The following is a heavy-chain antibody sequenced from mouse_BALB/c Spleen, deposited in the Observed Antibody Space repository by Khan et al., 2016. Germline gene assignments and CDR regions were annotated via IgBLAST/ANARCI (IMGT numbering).Heavy chain of an antibody. V-gene: IGHV3-2*02. Sequence: EVQLQESGPGLVKPSQSLSLTCTVTGYSITSDYAWNWIRQFPGNKLEWMGYISYSGSTSYNPSLKSRISITRDTSKNQFLLQLNSVTTEDKATYYYARWARRHGMDYGGQGTSVTVSS. J-gene: IGHJ4*01. CDR3: ARWARRHGMDY. CDR2: ISYSGST. CDR1: GYSITSDYA.